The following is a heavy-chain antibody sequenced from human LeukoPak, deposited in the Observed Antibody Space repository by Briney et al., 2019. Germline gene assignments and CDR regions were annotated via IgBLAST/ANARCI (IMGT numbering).Heavy chain of an antibody. CDR1: GDSISSSRYY. D-gene: IGHD3-22*01. CDR2: IYYSGST. V-gene: IGHV4-39*01. Sequence: SETLSLTCTVPGDSISSSRYYWGWIRQPPGKGLEWIGSIYYSGSTYYNTSLKSRVTISVDTSKNQFSLKLSSVIAADTAVYYCARALVVVITDWGQGTLVTVSS. J-gene: IGHJ4*02. CDR3: ARALVVVITD.